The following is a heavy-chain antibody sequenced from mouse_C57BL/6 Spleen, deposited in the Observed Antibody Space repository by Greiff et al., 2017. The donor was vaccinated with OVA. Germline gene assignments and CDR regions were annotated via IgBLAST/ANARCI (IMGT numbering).Heavy chain of an antibody. CDR3: ARGQLRPAWFAY. CDR2: IYPGSGST. Sequence: QVQLQQPGAELVKPGASVKMSCKASGYTFTSYWITRVKQRPGQGLEWIGDIYPGSGSTNYNEKFKSKATLTVDTSSSTAYMQLSSLTSEDSAVYYCARGQLRPAWFAYWGQGTLVTVSA. CDR1: GYTFTSYW. J-gene: IGHJ3*01. D-gene: IGHD3-2*02. V-gene: IGHV1-55*01.